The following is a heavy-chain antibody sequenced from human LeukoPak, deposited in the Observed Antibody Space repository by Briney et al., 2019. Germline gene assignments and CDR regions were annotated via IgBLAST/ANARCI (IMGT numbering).Heavy chain of an antibody. CDR3: ARDSSLRLWFRS. Sequence: GGSLRLSCAASRFTFSNYEMNWVRQAPGKGLEWVSVIYSGGSTYYADSVKGRFTISRDNSKNTLYLQMNSLRAEDTAVYYCARDSSLRLWFRSWGQGTLVTVSS. D-gene: IGHD3-10*01. J-gene: IGHJ4*02. CDR1: RFTFSNYE. CDR2: IYSGGST. V-gene: IGHV3-66*01.